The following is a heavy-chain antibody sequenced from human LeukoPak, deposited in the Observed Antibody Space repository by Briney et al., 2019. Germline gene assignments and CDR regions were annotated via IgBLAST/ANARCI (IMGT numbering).Heavy chain of an antibody. V-gene: IGHV3-11*01. CDR3: AKSPSATTRPLDY. J-gene: IGHJ4*02. CDR1: GFTFSDYY. CDR2: ISSSGSTI. Sequence: GGSLRLSCAASGFTFSDYYMSWIRQAPGKGVEWVSYISSSGSTIYYADSVKGRFTISRDNSKNTLYLQMNSLRAEDTAVYYCAKSPSATTRPLDYWGQGTLVTVSS. D-gene: IGHD1-26*01.